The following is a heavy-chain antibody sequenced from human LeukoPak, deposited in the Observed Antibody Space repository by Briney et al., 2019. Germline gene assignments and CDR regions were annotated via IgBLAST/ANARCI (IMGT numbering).Heavy chain of an antibody. CDR3: AREYSGSNWWFDP. CDR2: MSAYNGNT. J-gene: IGHJ5*02. CDR1: GYTFTSYG. V-gene: IGHV1-18*01. D-gene: IGHD1-26*01. Sequence: GASVKVSCKASGYTFTSYGISWVRQAPGQGLEWMGWMSAYNGNTNYAQKLQGRVTMNKDTSTSTAYMELRSLRSDDTAVYYCAREYSGSNWWFDPWGQGTLVTVSS.